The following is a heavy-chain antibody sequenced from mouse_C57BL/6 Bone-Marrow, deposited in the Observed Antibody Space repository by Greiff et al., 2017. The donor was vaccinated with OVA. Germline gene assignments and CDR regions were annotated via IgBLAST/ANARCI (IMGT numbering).Heavy chain of an antibody. Sequence: QVQLQQSGPELVKPGASVKISCKASGYAFSSSWMNWVKQRPGKGLEWIGRIYPGDGDTNYNGKFKGKATLTADKSSSTAYMQLSSLTSEDSAVYFCARLKDYSNYDYWGQGTTLTVSS. CDR1: GYAFSSSW. V-gene: IGHV1-82*01. D-gene: IGHD2-5*01. CDR3: ARLKDYSNYDY. CDR2: IYPGDGDT. J-gene: IGHJ2*01.